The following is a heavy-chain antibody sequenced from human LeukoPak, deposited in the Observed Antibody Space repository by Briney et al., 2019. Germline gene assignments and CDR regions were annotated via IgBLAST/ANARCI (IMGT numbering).Heavy chain of an antibody. Sequence: GGSLRLSCAASGFTFSSYAMSWVRQAPGKGLEWVSAISGSSSSTYYADSVKGRFTISRDNSKNTLYLQMNSLRAEDTALYYCAKDLYSSSWYGLDYWGQGTPVTASS. CDR3: AKDLYSSSWYGLDY. D-gene: IGHD6-13*01. CDR1: GFTFSSYA. J-gene: IGHJ4*02. V-gene: IGHV3-23*01. CDR2: ISGSSSST.